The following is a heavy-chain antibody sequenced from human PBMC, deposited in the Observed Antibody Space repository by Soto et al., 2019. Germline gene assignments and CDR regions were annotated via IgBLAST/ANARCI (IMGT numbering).Heavy chain of an antibody. Sequence: YSVQVSCKASGSTFSSYAISWVRQAPGQGLEWMGGIIPIFGTANYAQKFQGRVTITADKSTSTAYMELSSLRSEDTAVYYCARESAVSDSDDSSGYYLDCRG. CDR3: ARESAVSDSDDSSGYYLDC. D-gene: IGHD3-22*01. CDR2: IIPIFGTA. CDR1: GSTFSSYA. J-gene: IGHJ4*01. V-gene: IGHV1-69*06.